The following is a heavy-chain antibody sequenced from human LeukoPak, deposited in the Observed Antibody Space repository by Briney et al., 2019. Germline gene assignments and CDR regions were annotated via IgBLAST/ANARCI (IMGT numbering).Heavy chain of an antibody. CDR1: GYTFTSYG. Sequence: ASVKVSRKASGYTFTSYGISWVRQAPGQGLEWMGWISAYNGNTNYAQKLQGRVTMTTDTSTSTAYMELRSLRSDDTAVYYCASISYGDYSFDYWGQGTLVTVSS. V-gene: IGHV1-18*01. D-gene: IGHD4-17*01. J-gene: IGHJ4*02. CDR3: ASISYGDYSFDY. CDR2: ISAYNGNT.